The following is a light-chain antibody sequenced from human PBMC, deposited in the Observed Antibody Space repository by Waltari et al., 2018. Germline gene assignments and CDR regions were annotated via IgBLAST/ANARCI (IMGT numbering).Light chain of an antibody. J-gene: IGKJ1*01. V-gene: IGKV1-NL1*01. CDR2: AAS. CDR1: LGISKS. Sequence: DIQLTQSPSSLSASVGVRVTNPCRESLGISKSLAWYQHKPGNATKIMLSAASIFESGVPSIFSVSGSGTDYTLTINSLQPEDFATYFCQQYYSTPLGTFGQGAKVDIK. CDR3: QQYYSTPLGT.